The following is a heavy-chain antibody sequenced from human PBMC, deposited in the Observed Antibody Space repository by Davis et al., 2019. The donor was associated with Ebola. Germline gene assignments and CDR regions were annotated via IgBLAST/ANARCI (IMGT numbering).Heavy chain of an antibody. CDR2: IIPTFGTA. Sequence: AASVKVSCKASGGTFSSYAISWVRQAPGQGLEWMGGIIPTFGTANYAQKFQGRVTITADESTSTAYMELSSLRSEDTAVYYCARGGSPYWYFDLWGRGTLVTVSS. CDR1: GGTFSSYA. V-gene: IGHV1-69*13. J-gene: IGHJ2*01. CDR3: ARGGSPYWYFDL.